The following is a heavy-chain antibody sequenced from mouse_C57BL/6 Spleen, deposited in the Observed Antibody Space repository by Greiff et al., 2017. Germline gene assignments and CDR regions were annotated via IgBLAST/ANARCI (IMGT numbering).Heavy chain of an antibody. CDR1: GYSITSGYD. V-gene: IGHV3-1*01. J-gene: IGHJ2*01. CDR2: ISYSGST. CDR3: AREGYYGSSYGIDY. D-gene: IGHD1-1*01. Sequence: VMLVESGPGMVKPSQSLSLTCTVTGYSITSGYDWHWIRPFPGNQLAWMGYISYSGSTTYNPSLKSRISITHVTSKNHFVLKLNSVTTEDTATYYCAREGYYGSSYGIDYWGQGTTLTVSS.